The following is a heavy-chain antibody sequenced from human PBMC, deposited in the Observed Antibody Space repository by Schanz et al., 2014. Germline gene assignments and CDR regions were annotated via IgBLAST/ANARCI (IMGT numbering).Heavy chain of an antibody. D-gene: IGHD7-27*01. V-gene: IGHV4-59*12. CDR2: IHYSGNT. Sequence: QVQLQESGPGLAKPSETLSLTCTISGVSITNNYWAWVRQPPGKGLEWIGYIHYSGNTNYNPSLKSRVTISVDTSKNQFSLKVNSVTAADTAVYYCARGWTDWGSDYYGMDVWGQGTTVTVSS. CDR3: ARGWTDWGSDYYGMDV. CDR1: GVSITNNY. J-gene: IGHJ6*02.